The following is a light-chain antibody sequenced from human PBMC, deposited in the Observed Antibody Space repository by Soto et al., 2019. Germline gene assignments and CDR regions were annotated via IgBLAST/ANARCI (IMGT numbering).Light chain of an antibody. V-gene: IGKV3-11*01. CDR2: DAS. CDR3: QRRSNWPPWT. J-gene: IGKJ1*01. CDR1: QSVSSY. Sequence: EIVLTQSPATLSLSPGERATLSCRASQSVSSYLAWYQQKPGQAPRPLIYDASNRATGIPARFSGSGSGTDFTLTISSLEPEDFAVYYCQRRSNWPPWTFGQGTKVEIK.